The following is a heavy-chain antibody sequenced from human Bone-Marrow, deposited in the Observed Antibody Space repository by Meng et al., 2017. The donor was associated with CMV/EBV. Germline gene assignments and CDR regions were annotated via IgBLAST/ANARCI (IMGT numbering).Heavy chain of an antibody. CDR2: INSDGTST. Sequence: GESLKISCAAAGFGFSKFEMNWLRQAPGKGLEWVSRINSDGTSTSYADSVKGRLTIYRDNAKNTAYLQMDSLRVEDTAVYYCARGGRYCSTMSCLELGNWGQGTLVTGSS. CDR3: ARGGRYCSTMSCLELGN. D-gene: IGHD2-2*01. J-gene: IGHJ4*02. V-gene: IGHV3-74*01. CDR1: GFGFSKFE.